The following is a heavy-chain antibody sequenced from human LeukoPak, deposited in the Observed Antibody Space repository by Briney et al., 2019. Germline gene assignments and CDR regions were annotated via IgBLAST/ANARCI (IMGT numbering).Heavy chain of an antibody. CDR1: GYTFTSYD. CDR3: ARTPIVVVPAAKAFDY. J-gene: IGHJ4*02. V-gene: IGHV1-8*01. CDR2: MNPSSGNT. D-gene: IGHD2-2*01. Sequence: ASVKVSCKASGYTFTSYDINWVRQASGQGLEWMGGMNPSSGNTGYTQKFQGRVTMTRDTSISTAYMELSRLRSDDTAVYYCARTPIVVVPAAKAFDYWGQGTLVTVSS.